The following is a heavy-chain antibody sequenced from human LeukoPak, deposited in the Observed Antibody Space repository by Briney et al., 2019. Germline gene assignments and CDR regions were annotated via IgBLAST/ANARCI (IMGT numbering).Heavy chain of an antibody. CDR1: GGSISSGGYY. V-gene: IGHV4-39*07. J-gene: IGHJ4*02. CDR3: ARVSAGNIAIGY. D-gene: IGHD5-18*01. Sequence: SETLSLTCTVSGGSISSGGYYWGWIRQPPGKGLEWIGYIYHTGSTYYNPSLKSRVTISVDTSKNQFSLKLSSVTAADTAVFYCARVSAGNIAIGYWGQGTLVTVSS. CDR2: IYHTGST.